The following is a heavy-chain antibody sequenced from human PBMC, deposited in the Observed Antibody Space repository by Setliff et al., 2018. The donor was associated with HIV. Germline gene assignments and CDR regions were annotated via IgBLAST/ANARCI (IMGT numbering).Heavy chain of an antibody. CDR2: IYHDGST. J-gene: IGHJ4*02. Sequence: SETLSLTCTVSGGSIASTNFYWGWVRQPPGKGLEWIGSIYHDGSTYYNPSLKSRLTISLDTSNNQFSVRLTSVTAADTAIYYCSRLYYNFWTGHRAFFNYWGQGTLVTVSS. V-gene: IGHV4-39*01. CDR3: SRLYYNFWTGHRAFFNY. D-gene: IGHD3-3*01. CDR1: GGSIASTNFY.